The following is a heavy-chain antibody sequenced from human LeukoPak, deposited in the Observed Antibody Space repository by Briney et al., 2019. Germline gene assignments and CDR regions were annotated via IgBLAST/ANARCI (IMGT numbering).Heavy chain of an antibody. CDR3: ARGYYDFWSGYYGWWDYYYGMDV. Sequence: GGSLRLSCAASGFTFSSYAMHWVRQAPGKGLKWVAVISYDGSNKYYADSVKGRFTISRDNSKNTLYLQMNSLRAEDTAVYYCARGYYDFWSGYYGWWDYYYGMDVWGQGTTVTVSS. CDR1: GFTFSSYA. CDR2: ISYDGSNK. J-gene: IGHJ6*02. V-gene: IGHV3-30-3*01. D-gene: IGHD3-3*01.